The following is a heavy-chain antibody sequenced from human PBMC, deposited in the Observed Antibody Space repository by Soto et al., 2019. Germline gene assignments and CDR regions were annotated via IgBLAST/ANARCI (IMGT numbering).Heavy chain of an antibody. Sequence: EVQLLESGGGLVQPGGSLRLSCAASGFTFTNYAMNWVRQAPGKGLEWVSAMRVSDTRIYYAGSVKGRFTISRDNSKNTLYLQMTDVRAEDTVVYYCVKAGASCSSNRCVGETWFDPWGQGTLVTVSS. D-gene: IGHD2-2*01. J-gene: IGHJ5*02. CDR1: GFTFTNYA. CDR2: MRVSDTRI. CDR3: VKAGASCSSNRCVGETWFDP. V-gene: IGHV3-23*01.